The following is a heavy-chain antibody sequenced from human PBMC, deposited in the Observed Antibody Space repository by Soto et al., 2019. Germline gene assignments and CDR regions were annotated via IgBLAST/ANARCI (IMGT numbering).Heavy chain of an antibody. Sequence: SETLSLTCAVSGYSISSGYYWGWIRQPPGKGLEWIGSIYHSGSTYYNPSLRSRVTISVDTSKNQFSLKLSSVTAADTAVYYCARVADYVWGSYGPFFDYWGQGTLVTVSS. D-gene: IGHD3-16*01. CDR2: IYHSGST. J-gene: IGHJ4*02. V-gene: IGHV4-38-2*01. CDR3: ARVADYVWGSYGPFFDY. CDR1: GYSISSGYY.